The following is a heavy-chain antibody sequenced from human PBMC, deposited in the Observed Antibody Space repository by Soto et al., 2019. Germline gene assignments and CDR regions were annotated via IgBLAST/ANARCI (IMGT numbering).Heavy chain of an antibody. CDR1: GFTFSGST. Sequence: EVQMVESGGGLLQPGGSLKLSCETSGFTFSGSTMHWVRQAPGKGLEWVGRIRSKANTYATVYAVSLKGRFTISRDDSKSTAYLHMNRLTPEDTAVYYCTGFFDSAHYQYVGNFWGQGTLVIVSS. CDR3: TGFFDSAHYQYVGNF. V-gene: IGHV3-73*02. D-gene: IGHD3-16*01. CDR2: IRSKANTYAT. J-gene: IGHJ4*02.